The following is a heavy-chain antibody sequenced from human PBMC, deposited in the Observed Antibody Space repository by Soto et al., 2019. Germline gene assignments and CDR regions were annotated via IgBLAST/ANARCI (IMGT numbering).Heavy chain of an antibody. CDR1: GFTVSSNY. V-gene: IGHV3-66*01. D-gene: IGHD5-18*01. Sequence: GGSLRLSCAASGFTVSSNYMSGVRQAPGKGLEWVSVIYSGGSTYYADSVKGRFTISRDNAKNTLYLQMSSLRAEDTAVYYCAREIRYNYGPDYWGQGTLVTVSS. J-gene: IGHJ4*02. CDR2: IYSGGST. CDR3: AREIRYNYGPDY.